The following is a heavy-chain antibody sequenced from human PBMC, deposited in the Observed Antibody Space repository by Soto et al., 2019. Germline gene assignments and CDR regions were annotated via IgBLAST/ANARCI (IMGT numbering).Heavy chain of an antibody. D-gene: IGHD6-13*01. CDR3: AKDKDGEQQLGSWFDP. CDR2: ISYDGSNK. V-gene: IGHV3-30*18. J-gene: IGHJ5*02. Sequence: VQLVESGGGVVQPGRSLRLSCAASGFTFSSYGMHWVRQAPGKGLEWVAVISYDGSNKYYADSVKGRFTISRDNSKNTLYLQMNSLRAEDTAVYYCAKDKDGEQQLGSWFDPWGQGTLVTVSS. CDR1: GFTFSSYG.